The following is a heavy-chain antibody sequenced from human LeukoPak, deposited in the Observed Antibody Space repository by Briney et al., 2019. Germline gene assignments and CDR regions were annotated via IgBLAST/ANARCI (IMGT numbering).Heavy chain of an antibody. CDR2: VKQDGSEK. Sequence: SGGSLRLSCAASGFTYNRYWKSWVRQAPGKRLELVANVKQDGSEKYYVDSVKGRFTISRDKAKNSLYLQMNSLRAEDTAVYYCARDLWKVFDYWGQGTLVTVSS. D-gene: IGHD1-1*01. J-gene: IGHJ4*02. V-gene: IGHV3-7*01. CDR3: ARDLWKVFDY. CDR1: GFTYNRYW.